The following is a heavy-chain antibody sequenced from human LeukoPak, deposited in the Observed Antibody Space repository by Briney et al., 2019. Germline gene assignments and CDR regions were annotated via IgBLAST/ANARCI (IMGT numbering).Heavy chain of an antibody. Sequence: GGSLRLSCAASGFTFDNYAMHWVRQVPGKGLEWVSLVSGDGDSTYYPDSVKGRFTISRDNSKNSLYLQMNSLRTEDTALYYCAKDIGADYYYDSSGYFIWGQGTMVTVSS. D-gene: IGHD3-22*01. CDR3: AKDIGADYYYDSSGYFI. CDR1: GFTFDNYA. J-gene: IGHJ3*02. V-gene: IGHV3-43*02. CDR2: VSGDGDST.